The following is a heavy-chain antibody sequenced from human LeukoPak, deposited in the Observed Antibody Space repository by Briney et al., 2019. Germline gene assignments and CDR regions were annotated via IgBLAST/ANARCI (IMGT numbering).Heavy chain of an antibody. Sequence: ASVKVSCKASGYTFTSYYMHWVRQAPGQGLEWMGIINPSGGSTSYAQKFQGRVTMTRDTSTSTVYMELSSLRSEDTAVYYCARCPRAVAGTGAFDIWGQGTMVTVSS. CDR3: ARCPRAVAGTGAFDI. CDR2: INPSGGST. V-gene: IGHV1-46*01. CDR1: GYTFTSYY. J-gene: IGHJ3*02. D-gene: IGHD6-19*01.